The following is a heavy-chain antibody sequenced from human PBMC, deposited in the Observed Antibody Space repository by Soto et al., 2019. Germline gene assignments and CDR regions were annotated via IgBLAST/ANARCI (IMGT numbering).Heavy chain of an antibody. V-gene: IGHV3-30-3*01. D-gene: IGHD3-10*01. CDR3: ARDRVGITMVRIELDY. CDR2: ISYDGSNK. J-gene: IGHJ4*02. CDR1: GFTFSSYA. Sequence: QVQLVESGGGVVQPGRSLRLSCAASGFTFSSYAMHWVRQAPGKGLEWVAVISYDGSNKYYADSVKGRFTISRDNSKNTLYLQMNSLRAEDTAVYYCARDRVGITMVRIELDYWGQGTLVTVSS.